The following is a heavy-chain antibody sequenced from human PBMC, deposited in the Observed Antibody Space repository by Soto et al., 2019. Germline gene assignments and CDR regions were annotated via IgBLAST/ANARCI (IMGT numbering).Heavy chain of an antibody. CDR2: IYYSGST. V-gene: IGHV4-31*03. J-gene: IGHJ4*02. D-gene: IGHD3-10*01. CDR1: GGSISSGGHY. CDR3: AREIGSGSYYDY. Sequence: QVQLQESGPGLVKPSQTLSLTCTVSGGSISSGGHYWSWIRQHPGKGLEWIGYIYYSGSTYYNPSLKSRVTISVDTSKNQFSLKLSSVTAADTAVYYCAREIGSGSYYDYWGQGTLVTVSS.